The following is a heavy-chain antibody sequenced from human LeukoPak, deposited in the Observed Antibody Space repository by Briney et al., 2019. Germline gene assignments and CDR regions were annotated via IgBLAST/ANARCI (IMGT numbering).Heavy chain of an antibody. J-gene: IGHJ5*02. V-gene: IGHV4-4*07. CDR2: IHTSGST. CDR1: GASISSYY. Sequence: SETLSLTCTVSGASISSYYWTWIRQPAGKGPEWIGRIHTSGSTNYNPSLKSRINMSVDTSKNQFSLKLNSVTAADTAVYYCARVTDPRYNWFDPWGQGTLVAVSS. CDR3: ARVTDPRYNWFDP. D-gene: IGHD2-21*02.